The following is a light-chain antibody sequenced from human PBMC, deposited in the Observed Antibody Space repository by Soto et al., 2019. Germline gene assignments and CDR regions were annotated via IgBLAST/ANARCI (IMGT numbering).Light chain of an antibody. CDR3: SSYTISSTLYV. CDR2: DVS. CDR1: SSDVGGYNY. J-gene: IGLJ1*01. Sequence: QSALTQPASVSGSPGQSITISCTGTSSDVGGYNYVSWYQQHPGKATKLMIYDVSNRPSGVSNRFSGSKFGNTASLTISGLQAEDEADYYCSSYTISSTLYVFGTGTKVTVL. V-gene: IGLV2-14*01.